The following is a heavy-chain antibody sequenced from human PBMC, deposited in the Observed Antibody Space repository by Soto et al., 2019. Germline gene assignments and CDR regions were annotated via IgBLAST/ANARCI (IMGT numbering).Heavy chain of an antibody. CDR1: GYTFTSYA. J-gene: IGHJ5*02. Sequence: ASVRVSCKASGYTFTSYAMHWVRQAPGQRLEWMGWINAGNGNTKYSQKFQGRVTITRDTSASTAYMELSSLRSEDTAVYYCARDRQKLNWSGPCGQATPVTVSS. CDR3: ARDRQKLNWSGP. V-gene: IGHV1-3*01. CDR2: INAGNGNT.